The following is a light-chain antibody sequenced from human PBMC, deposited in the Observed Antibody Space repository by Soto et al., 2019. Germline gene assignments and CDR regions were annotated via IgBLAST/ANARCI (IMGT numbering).Light chain of an antibody. J-gene: IGKJ1*01. CDR3: QQYGDSPWT. CDR1: QSVRNSH. Sequence: EIVLTQSPGTLSLSPGERATLSCRASQSVRNSHLAWYQQKPGQPPRLLISRAASRAPGIPDRFSGSGSGTGFTLSINKLEPEDSSLYYCQQYGDSPWTFGPGTKVEI. CDR2: RAA. V-gene: IGKV3-20*01.